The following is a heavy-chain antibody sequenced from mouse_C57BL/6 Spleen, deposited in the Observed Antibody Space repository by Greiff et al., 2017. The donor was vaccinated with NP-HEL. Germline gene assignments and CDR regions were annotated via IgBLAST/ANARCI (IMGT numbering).Heavy chain of an antibody. J-gene: IGHJ2*01. CDR3: ARTLYDYPYYFDY. D-gene: IGHD2-4*01. CDR2: INPSSGYT. Sequence: QVQLQQSGAELAKPGASVKLSCKASGYTFTSYWMHWVKQRPGQGLEWIGYINPSSGYTNYNQKVKDKATLTADKSSSTAYMQLSSLTYEDSAIYYCARTLYDYPYYFDYWGQGTTLTVSS. CDR1: GYTFTSYW. V-gene: IGHV1-7*01.